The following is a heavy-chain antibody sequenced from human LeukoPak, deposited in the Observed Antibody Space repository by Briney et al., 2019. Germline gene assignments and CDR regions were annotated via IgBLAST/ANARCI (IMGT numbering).Heavy chain of an antibody. J-gene: IGHJ5*02. CDR3: ARDSSPWYYYDRSGSNGFDP. CDR1: GFTFSSYD. Sequence: GGSLRLSCAASGFTFSSYDMHWVRQATGKGLEWVSAIGTAGDTYYPGSVKGRFTISRENAKNSLYLQMNSLRAGDTAVYYCARDSSPWYYYDRSGSNGFDPWGQGTLVTVSS. CDR2: IGTAGDT. D-gene: IGHD3-22*01. V-gene: IGHV3-13*04.